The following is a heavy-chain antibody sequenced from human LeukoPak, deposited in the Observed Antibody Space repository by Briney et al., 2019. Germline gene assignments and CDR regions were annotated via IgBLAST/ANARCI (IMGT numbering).Heavy chain of an antibody. CDR2: IYNSGIM. Sequence: PSETLSLTCTVSGGSISSRRYYWGWIRQPPGQGLEWIGSIYNSGIMYYDPSLKSRVTISVDTSKNQFSLNLISVTAADTAVYYCARHVGRAGDAPYFDYWGQGALVTVSS. CDR3: ARHVGRAGDAPYFDY. J-gene: IGHJ4*02. V-gene: IGHV4-39*01. CDR1: GGSISSRRYY. D-gene: IGHD4-17*01.